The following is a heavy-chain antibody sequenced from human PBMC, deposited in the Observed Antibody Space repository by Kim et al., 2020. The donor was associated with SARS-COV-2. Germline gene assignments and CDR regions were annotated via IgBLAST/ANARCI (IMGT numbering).Heavy chain of an antibody. D-gene: IGHD2-21*02. J-gene: IGHJ3*02. CDR1: GFTFSSYS. Sequence: GGSLRLSCAASGFTFSSYSMNWVRQAPGKGLEWVSSISSSSSYIYYADSVKGRFTISRDNAKNSLYLQMNSLRAEDTAVYYCAREGWTARPGAFDIWGQGTMVTVSS. CDR2: ISSSSSYI. V-gene: IGHV3-21*01. CDR3: AREGWTARPGAFDI.